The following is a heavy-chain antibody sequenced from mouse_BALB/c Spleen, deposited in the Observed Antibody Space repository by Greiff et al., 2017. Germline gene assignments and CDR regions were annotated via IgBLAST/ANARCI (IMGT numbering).Heavy chain of an antibody. J-gene: IGHJ4*01. Sequence: DVMLVESGGGLVKPGGSLKLSCAASGFTFSSYAMSWVRQTPEKRLEWVASISSGGSTYYPDSVKGRFTISRDNARNILYLQMSSLRSEDTAMYYCARGRNTGAMDYWGQGTSVTVSS. CDR3: ARGRNTGAMDY. D-gene: IGHD2-1*01. CDR1: GFTFSSYA. V-gene: IGHV5-6-5*01. CDR2: ISSGGST.